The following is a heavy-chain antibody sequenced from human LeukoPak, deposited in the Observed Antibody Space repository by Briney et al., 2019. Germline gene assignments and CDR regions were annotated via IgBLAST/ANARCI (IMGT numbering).Heavy chain of an antibody. D-gene: IGHD3-22*01. CDR2: IYYSGST. J-gene: IGHJ4*02. CDR3: ARGPHYYDSSGLDY. Sequence: SETLSLTCTVSGGSISHYFWSWIRQPPGKALEWIGYIYYSGSTNYNPSLKSRVTISVDPSKNQFSLKLNSVTAADTAVYYCARGPHYYDSSGLDYWGQGTLVTVSS. CDR1: GGSISHYF. V-gene: IGHV4-59*08.